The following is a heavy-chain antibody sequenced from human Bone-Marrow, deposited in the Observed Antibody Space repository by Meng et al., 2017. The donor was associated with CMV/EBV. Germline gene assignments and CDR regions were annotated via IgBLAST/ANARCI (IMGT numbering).Heavy chain of an antibody. D-gene: IGHD2-2*01. CDR1: GYTFTGYY. J-gene: IGHJ6*02. CDR2: MNPNSGNT. CDR3: ARDLLIVVVPAAIRYYYYGMDV. Sequence: ASVKVSCKASGYTFTGYYMHWVRQAPGQGLEWMGWMNPNSGNTGYAQKFQGRVTITRNTSISTAYMELRSLRSDDTAVYYCARDLLIVVVPAAIRYYYYGMDVWGQGTTVTVSS. V-gene: IGHV1-8*03.